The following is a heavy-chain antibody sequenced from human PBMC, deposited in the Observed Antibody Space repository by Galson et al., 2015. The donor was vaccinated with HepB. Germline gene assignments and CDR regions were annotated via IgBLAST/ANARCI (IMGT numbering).Heavy chain of an antibody. D-gene: IGHD3-9*01. CDR2: FDPEDGET. CDR3: ATPQSPNYDILTGYYSFDY. V-gene: IGHV1-24*01. J-gene: IGHJ4*02. Sequence: SVKVSCKVSGYTLTELSMHWVRQAPGKGLEWMGGFDPEDGETIYAQKFQGRVTMTEDTSTDTAYMELSSLRSEDTAVYYCATPQSPNYDILTGYYSFDYWGQGTLVTVSS. CDR1: GYTLTELS.